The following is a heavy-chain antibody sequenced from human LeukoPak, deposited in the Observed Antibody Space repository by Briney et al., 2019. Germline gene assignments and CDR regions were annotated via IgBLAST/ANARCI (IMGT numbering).Heavy chain of an antibody. V-gene: IGHV3-30*02. CDR1: GFTFSSYG. Sequence: PGGSLRLSCAASGFTFSSYGMHWVRQAPGKGLEWVAVIWYDGSNKYYADSVKGRFTISRDNSKNTLYLQMNSLRAEDTAVYYCAKDSSRYDYVWGSYRPLDYWGQGTLVTVSS. CDR3: AKDSSRYDYVWGSYRPLDY. CDR2: IWYDGSNK. J-gene: IGHJ4*02. D-gene: IGHD3-16*02.